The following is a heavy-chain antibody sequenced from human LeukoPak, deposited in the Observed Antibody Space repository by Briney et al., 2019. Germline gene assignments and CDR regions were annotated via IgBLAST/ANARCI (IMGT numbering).Heavy chain of an antibody. CDR1: GFIFSSNA. V-gene: IGHV3-23*01. CDR2: IRGSSDDT. CDR3: ARDGPVAGVELDQ. Sequence: GGSLRLSCAASGFIFSSNAMAWVRQAPGKGLEWVSAIRGSSDDTYYADSVKGRFTISRDNSKNTLSLQMNSLRAEDTALYYCARDGPVAGVELDQWGQGTLVTVSS. D-gene: IGHD6-19*01. J-gene: IGHJ4*02.